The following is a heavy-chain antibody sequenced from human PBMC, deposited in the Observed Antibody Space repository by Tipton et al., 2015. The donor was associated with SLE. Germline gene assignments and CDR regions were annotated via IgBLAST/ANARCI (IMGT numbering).Heavy chain of an antibody. D-gene: IGHD6-19*01. CDR3: VSSSLHSGWSY. V-gene: IGHV1-2*06. CDR2: IDPNNGAT. CDR1: GYTFTAFY. Sequence: QLVQSGPEVKKPGASVKVSCKASGYTFTAFYLHWMRQAPGQGLEWMGRIDPNNGATSYAQKFQGRVTMTRDTSITTAYMQLSGLQSDDTSVYFCVSSSLHSGWSYWGHGTLVPVSS. J-gene: IGHJ4*01.